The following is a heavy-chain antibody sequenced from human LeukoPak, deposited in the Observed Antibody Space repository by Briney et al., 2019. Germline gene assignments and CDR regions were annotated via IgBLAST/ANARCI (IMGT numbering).Heavy chain of an antibody. V-gene: IGHV3-30*03. CDR3: ARDLRPVVGVGGTFDY. CDR1: GFTFSSYG. CDR2: ISYDGSNK. J-gene: IGHJ4*02. Sequence: HPGGSLRLSCAASGFTFSSYGMHWVRQAPGKGLEWVAVISYDGSNKYYADSVKGRFTISRDNSKNTLYLQMNSLRAEDTAVYYCARDLRPVVGVGGTFDYWGQGTLVTVSS. D-gene: IGHD2-2*01.